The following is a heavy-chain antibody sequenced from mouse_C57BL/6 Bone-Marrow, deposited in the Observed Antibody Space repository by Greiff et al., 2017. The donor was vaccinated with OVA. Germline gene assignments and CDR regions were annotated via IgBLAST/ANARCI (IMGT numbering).Heavy chain of an antibody. CDR3: ASGDYYGSRNWYFDV. CDR2: IDPEDGDT. CDR1: GFNIKDYY. D-gene: IGHD1-1*01. Sequence: VQLQQSGAELVRPGASVKLSCTASGFNIKDYYMHWVKQRPEQGLEWIGRIDPEDGDTEYAPKFQGKATMTADTSSNTAYLQLSSLTSEDTAVYYCASGDYYGSRNWYFDVWGTGTTVTVSS. J-gene: IGHJ1*03. V-gene: IGHV14-1*01.